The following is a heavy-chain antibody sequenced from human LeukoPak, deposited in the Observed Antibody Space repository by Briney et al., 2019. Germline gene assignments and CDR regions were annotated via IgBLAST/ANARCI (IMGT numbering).Heavy chain of an antibody. J-gene: IGHJ4*02. V-gene: IGHV4-61*08. CDR1: GGSVSSVGYY. CDR3: ARGYSGSLFDY. D-gene: IGHD1-26*01. Sequence: SETLSLTCTVSGGSVSSVGYYWSWIRQPPAKGLEWIGYIYNSGSDNYNPSHKSRVTISLDTSKNQFSLKLGSVTAADTAMYYCARGYSGSLFDYWGQGSLVTVSS. CDR2: IYNSGSD.